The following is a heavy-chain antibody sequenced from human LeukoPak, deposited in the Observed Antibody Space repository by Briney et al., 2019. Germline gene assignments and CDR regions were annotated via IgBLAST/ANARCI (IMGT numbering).Heavy chain of an antibody. D-gene: IGHD5-18*01. Sequence: PSETLSLTYTVSGYSISSGYYWGWIRQPPGKGLEWIGSIYHSGSTNYNPSLKSRVTISVDTSKNQFSLKLSSVTAADTAVYYCARRGYSYWTRGFDYWGQGTLVTVSS. J-gene: IGHJ4*02. CDR3: ARRGYSYWTRGFDY. V-gene: IGHV4-38-2*02. CDR2: IYHSGST. CDR1: GYSISSGYY.